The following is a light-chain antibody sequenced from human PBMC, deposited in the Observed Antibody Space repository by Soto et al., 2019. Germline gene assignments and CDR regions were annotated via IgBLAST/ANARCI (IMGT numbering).Light chain of an antibody. CDR3: QKYGGSPWT. Sequence: EIVLTQSPGTLSFSPVERATLSCMASQSIPNSYVAWYQQRPGQAPRLLLYGAYNRATGIPDRFSGSGSGTDFTLTISRLEPEDFAMYYCQKYGGSPWTCGQGTKGDIK. V-gene: IGKV3-20*01. CDR2: GAY. CDR1: QSIPNSY. J-gene: IGKJ1*01.